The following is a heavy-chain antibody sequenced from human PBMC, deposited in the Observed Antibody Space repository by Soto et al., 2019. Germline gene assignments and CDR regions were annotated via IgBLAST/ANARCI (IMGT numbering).Heavy chain of an antibody. CDR2: IYYSGST. V-gene: IGHV4-31*03. D-gene: IGHD3-3*01. J-gene: IGHJ4*02. CDR1: GGSISSGGYY. Sequence: QVQLQESGPGLVKPSQTLSLTCTVSGGSISSGGYYWSWIRQHPGKGLEWIGYIYYSGSTHYHPALKSRVTISVDTSKNQFSLKLSSVTAADTAVYYCARVSKYYDAFDYWGQGTLVTVSS. CDR3: ARVSKYYDAFDY.